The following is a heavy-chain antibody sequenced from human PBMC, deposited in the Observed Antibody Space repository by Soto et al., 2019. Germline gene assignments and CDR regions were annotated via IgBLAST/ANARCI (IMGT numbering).Heavy chain of an antibody. CDR2: ISDTGGDK. CDR3: SRVWYCDFWSAQHGMDV. J-gene: IGHJ6*02. V-gene: IGHV3-23*01. D-gene: IGHD3-3*01. Sequence: PGGSLRLSCAASGFTFDYYVMSWVRQAPGKGLEWVSVISDTGGDKLYADSVKGRFTISRDKSKNTLYLQMNSLRAEGTAVYYCSRVWYCDFWSAQHGMDVLGQGTTVTVSS. CDR1: GFTFDYYV.